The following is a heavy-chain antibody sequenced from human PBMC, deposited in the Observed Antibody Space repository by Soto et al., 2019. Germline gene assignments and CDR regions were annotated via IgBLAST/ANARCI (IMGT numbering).Heavy chain of an antibody. CDR2: ISGSGGST. J-gene: IGHJ6*02. CDR1: ECAFSGGG. Sequence: PGGSVRLSVAAAECAFSGGGRSWVRQAPGKGLEWVSAISGSGGSTYYADSVKGRFTISRDNSKNTLYLQMNSLRAEDTAVYYCAKGASSSYYYYGMDVWGLGTPVTVSS. CDR3: AKGASSSYYYYGMDV. D-gene: IGHD6-13*01. V-gene: IGHV3-23*01.